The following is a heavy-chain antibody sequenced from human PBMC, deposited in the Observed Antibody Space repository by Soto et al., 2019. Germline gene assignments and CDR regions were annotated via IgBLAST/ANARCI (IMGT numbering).Heavy chain of an antibody. Sequence: LPTLSLTCALSVGTISRYHWTWIRQPPRKGLEWIGYIYHSGSTNYNPSLKSRVTISVDTSKNQFSLKLSSVTAADTAVYYCARGGGLYDFWSGYSAVGWFGPWGQGTLVTVSS. CDR2: IYHSGST. V-gene: IGHV4-59*12. CDR3: ARGGGLYDFWSGYSAVGWFGP. J-gene: IGHJ5*02. CDR1: VGTISRYH. D-gene: IGHD3-3*01.